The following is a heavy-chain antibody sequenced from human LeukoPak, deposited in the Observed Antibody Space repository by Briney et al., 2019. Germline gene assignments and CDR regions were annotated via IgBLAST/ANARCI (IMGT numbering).Heavy chain of an antibody. Sequence: GGTLRLSCVTSGFTFDNYAMTWVRQAPGKGLEWVSSIYGNGYSIYYADSVRGRFTLSRDNSRSTLYLEMKSLRTEDTAVYYCDTFANEDFDIWGQGTMVTVSS. D-gene: IGHD3-3*02. CDR3: DTFANEDFDI. J-gene: IGHJ3*02. CDR2: IYGNGYSI. V-gene: IGHV3-23*05. CDR1: GFTFDNYA.